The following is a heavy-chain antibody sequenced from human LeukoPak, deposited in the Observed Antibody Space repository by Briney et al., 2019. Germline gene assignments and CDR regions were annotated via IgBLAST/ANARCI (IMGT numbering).Heavy chain of an antibody. CDR2: IYHSGST. CDR3: ARDGGCSSTSCSDNYYMDV. Sequence: SETLSLTCTVSGYSISSGYYWGWIRQPPGKGLEWIGSIYHSGSTYYNPSLKSRVTISVDTSKNQFSLKLSSVTAADTAVYYCARDGGCSSTSCSDNYYMDVWGKGTTVTVSS. D-gene: IGHD2-2*01. CDR1: GYSISSGYY. V-gene: IGHV4-38-2*02. J-gene: IGHJ6*03.